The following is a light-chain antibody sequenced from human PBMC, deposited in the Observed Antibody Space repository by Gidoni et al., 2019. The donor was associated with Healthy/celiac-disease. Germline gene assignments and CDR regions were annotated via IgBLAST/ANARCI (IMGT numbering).Light chain of an antibody. J-gene: IGKJ4*01. CDR1: QSLSSY. V-gene: IGKV1-39*01. Sequence: DIQMTQSPSSLSASVGDRVTITCRASQSLSSYLNLYQQKPGKAPKLLIYAASSLQSGVPSRFSGSGSGTDFTLTISSLQPEDFATYYCQQSYSTLSLTFGGGTKVEIK. CDR2: AAS. CDR3: QQSYSTLSLT.